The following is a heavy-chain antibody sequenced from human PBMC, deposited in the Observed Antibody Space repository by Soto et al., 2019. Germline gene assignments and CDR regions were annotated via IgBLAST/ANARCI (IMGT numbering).Heavy chain of an antibody. CDR3: AGVSGYRACNDS. D-gene: IGHD6-13*01. J-gene: IGHJ4*02. CDR2: IIPIFGTA. Sequence: QVQLVQSGAEVKKPGSSVKVSCKASGGTFSSYAISWVRQAPGQGLEWMGGIIPIFGTANYAQKFQGRVTITADESTRKAYMELSSLRSEDTAVYDYAGVSGYRACNDSWGQGTLFTVSS. CDR1: GGTFSSYA. V-gene: IGHV1-69*12.